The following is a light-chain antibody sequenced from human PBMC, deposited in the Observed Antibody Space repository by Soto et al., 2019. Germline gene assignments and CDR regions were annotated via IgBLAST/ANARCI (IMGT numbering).Light chain of an antibody. J-gene: IGKJ4*01. V-gene: IGKV1-5*03. Sequence: DIQMTQSPSTLSGSVGDRVTITCRASQTISSWLAWYQQKPGKAPKLLIYKASTLKSGVPSRFSGSGSGTDFTLTISSLQPEDVGNYYCQKYDSAPLTFGGGTKVDIK. CDR2: KAS. CDR1: QTISSW. CDR3: QKYDSAPLT.